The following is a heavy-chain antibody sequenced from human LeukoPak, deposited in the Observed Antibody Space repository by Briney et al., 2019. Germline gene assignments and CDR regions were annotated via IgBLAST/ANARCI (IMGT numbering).Heavy chain of an antibody. Sequence: ASVKVSCKASGYTFTSYDINWVRQATGQGLEWMGWMNPNSGNTGYAQKFQGRVTITRNTSISTAYMELSSLRSEDTAVYYCARRWYSGSYYREFDAFDIWGQGTMVTVSS. V-gene: IGHV1-8*03. D-gene: IGHD1-26*01. CDR1: GYTFTSYD. J-gene: IGHJ3*02. CDR2: MNPNSGNT. CDR3: ARRWYSGSYYREFDAFDI.